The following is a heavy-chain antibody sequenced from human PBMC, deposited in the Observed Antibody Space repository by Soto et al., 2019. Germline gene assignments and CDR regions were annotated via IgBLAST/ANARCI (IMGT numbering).Heavy chain of an antibody. CDR2: INPNSGGT. J-gene: IGHJ6*02. CDR1: GYTFTGYY. V-gene: IGHV1-2*04. D-gene: IGHD3-3*01. CDR3: ARDGSNYDFWSGYYRYYGMDV. Sequence: ASVKVSCKASGYTFTGYYMHWVRQAPGQGLEWMGWINPNSGGTNYAQKFQGWVTMTRDTSISTAYMELSRLRSDDTAVYYCARDGSNYDFWSGYYRYYGMDVWGQGTTVTVSS.